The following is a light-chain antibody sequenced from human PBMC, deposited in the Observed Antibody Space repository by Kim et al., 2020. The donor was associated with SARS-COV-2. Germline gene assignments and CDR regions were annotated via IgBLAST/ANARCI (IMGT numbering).Light chain of an antibody. CDR1: NLGDKY. CDR2: QDT. V-gene: IGLV3-1*01. Sequence: SYELTQPPSVSVSPGQTASITCSADNLGDKYVCWYQQKPGQSPVLVIFQDTKRPSGIPERFSGSNSGNTATPTISGTQSMDEAAYYCQAWDSSSVVFGGGTQLTVL. CDR3: QAWDSSSVV. J-gene: IGLJ2*01.